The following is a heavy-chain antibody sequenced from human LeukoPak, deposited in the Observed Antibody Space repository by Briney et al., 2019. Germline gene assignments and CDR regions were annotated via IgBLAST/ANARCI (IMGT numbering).Heavy chain of an antibody. D-gene: IGHD5-24*01. CDR3: AKSGYNRFDY. CDR1: GFTFSNYG. J-gene: IGHJ4*02. CDR2: IRYDGSNK. V-gene: IGHV3-30*02. Sequence: GGSLRLSCTASGFTFSNYGMHWVRQAPGKGLEWVAFIRYDGSNKYYADSVKGRFTISRDNSKNTLYLQMNSLRAEDTAVYYCAKSGYNRFDYWGQGTLVTVSS.